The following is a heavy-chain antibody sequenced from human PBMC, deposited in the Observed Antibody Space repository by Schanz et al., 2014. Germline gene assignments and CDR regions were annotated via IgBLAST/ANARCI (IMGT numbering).Heavy chain of an antibody. J-gene: IGHJ4*02. CDR2: INPSGGST. V-gene: IGHV1-46*03. CDR3: ARDGVDAAAGGNY. CDR1: GYTFTSDS. D-gene: IGHD6-13*01. Sequence: QVQLVQSGAEVKKPGASVKVSCKASGYTFTSDSMHWVRQAPGQGLEWMGMINPSGGSTTYAQKFQGRVTMTADTSTSTAYMDLRSLRSEDTAVYYCARDGVDAAAGGNYWGQGTLVTVSS.